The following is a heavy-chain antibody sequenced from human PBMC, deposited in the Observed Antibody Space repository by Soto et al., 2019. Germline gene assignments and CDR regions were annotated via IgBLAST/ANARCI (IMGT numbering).Heavy chain of an antibody. CDR1: GINITGHY. V-gene: IGHV3-53*01. J-gene: IGHJ1*01. D-gene: IGHD6-19*01. CDR3: VRVGPGAVAGTPHH. CDR2: FYDSRST. Sequence: EVQLVESVGGLVKPGGSLRLSCTGSGINITGHYMGRARQAPGKGLESISIFYDSRSTYYAASVKGRFTISSGTPKNALHLQMNSLKVDDTARYYCVRVGPGAVAGTPHHWGQGTPVTVSS.